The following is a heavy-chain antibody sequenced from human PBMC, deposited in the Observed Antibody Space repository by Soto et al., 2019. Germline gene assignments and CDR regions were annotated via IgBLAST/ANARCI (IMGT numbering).Heavy chain of an antibody. D-gene: IGHD2-2*01. J-gene: IGHJ6*03. V-gene: IGHV3-23*01. Sequence: VQLLESGGGLGQPGGSLRLSCAASGFTFSSYAMNWVRQAPGKGLEWVSTISGSGGSTYYADSVKGRFTISRDNSKNTLYLQMNSLRVEDTAVYYCAKEDIVVVPAARDYYYMDVWGKGTTVTVSS. CDR2: ISGSGGST. CDR3: AKEDIVVVPAARDYYYMDV. CDR1: GFTFSSYA.